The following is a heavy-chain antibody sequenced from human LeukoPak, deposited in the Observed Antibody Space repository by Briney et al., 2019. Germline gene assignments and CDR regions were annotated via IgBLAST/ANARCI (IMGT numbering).Heavy chain of an antibody. CDR2: INQVGSEK. J-gene: IGHJ3*02. CDR3: ARDPGDAFDT. V-gene: IGHV3-7*01. Sequence: GGSLRLSCAACGFTFSTYWMTWVRLAPGKGLEGVANINQVGSEKYYVDSVKGRFSISRDNARNSLYLQMDSLRAEDTAMYYCARDPGDAFDTWGQGTTVTVSS. CDR1: GFTFSTYW.